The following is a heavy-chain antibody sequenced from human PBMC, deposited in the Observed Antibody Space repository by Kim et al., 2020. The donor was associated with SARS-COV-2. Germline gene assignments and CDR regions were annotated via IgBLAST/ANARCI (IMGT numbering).Heavy chain of an antibody. D-gene: IGHD6-25*01. CDR1: GYSISSGYY. Sequence: SETLSLTCTVSGYSISSGYYWGWIRQPPGKGLEWIGSIYHSGSTYYNPSLKSRVTISVDTSKNQFSLKLSSVTAADTAVYYCARDPRVPRRSRKHSSGPGFDYWGQGTLVTVSS. J-gene: IGHJ4*02. V-gene: IGHV4-38-2*02. CDR2: IYHSGST. CDR3: ARDPRVPRRSRKHSSGPGFDY.